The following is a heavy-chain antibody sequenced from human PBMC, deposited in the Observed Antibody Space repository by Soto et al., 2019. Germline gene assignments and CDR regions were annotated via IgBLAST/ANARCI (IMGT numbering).Heavy chain of an antibody. V-gene: IGHV5-51*01. CDR3: AGGGVRGVITRTRDYYGMDV. CDR2: IYPGDSDT. D-gene: IGHD3-10*01. Sequence: PGESLKISCKGSGYSFTSYWIGWVRQMPGKGLEWMGIIYPGDSDTRYSPSFQGQVTISADKSISTAYLQWSSLKASDTAMYYCAGGGVRGVITRTRDYYGMDVWGQGTPVTVS. J-gene: IGHJ6*01. CDR1: GYSFTSYW.